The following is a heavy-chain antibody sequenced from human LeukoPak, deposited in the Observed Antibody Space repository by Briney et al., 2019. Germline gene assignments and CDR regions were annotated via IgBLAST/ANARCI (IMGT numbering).Heavy chain of an antibody. D-gene: IGHD6-13*01. CDR3: ARALPGYSSSWHFDY. CDR2: IIPSFGTA. CDR1: GGTVSTYA. J-gene: IGHJ4*02. Sequence: SVKVSCKASGGTVSTYAISWVRQAPGQGLEWMGRIIPSFGTANSAQKFQGRVTITTDEPTSTAYMELSSLRSEDTAVYYCARALPGYSSSWHFDYWGQGTLVTVSS. V-gene: IGHV1-69*05.